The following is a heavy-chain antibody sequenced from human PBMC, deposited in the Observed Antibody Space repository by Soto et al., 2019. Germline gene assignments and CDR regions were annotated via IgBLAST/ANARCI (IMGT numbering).Heavy chain of an antibody. CDR2: ISYDGSNK. Sequence: QVQLVESGGGVVQPGRSLRLSCAASGFTFSSYGMHWVRQAPGKGLEWVAVISYDGSNKYYADSVKGRFTISRDNSKYTLYLQMNCLRAEDTAVYYCAKDLGMATISAYWGQGTLVTVSS. CDR3: AKDLGMATISAY. V-gene: IGHV3-30*18. J-gene: IGHJ4*02. CDR1: GFTFSSYG. D-gene: IGHD5-12*01.